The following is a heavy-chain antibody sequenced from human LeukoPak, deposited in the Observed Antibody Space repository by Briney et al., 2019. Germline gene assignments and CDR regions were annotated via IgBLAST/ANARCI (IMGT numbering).Heavy chain of an antibody. CDR3: ARRRKIFYGGQTAGDAIDL. D-gene: IGHD4-23*01. CDR2: IHDSVST. Sequence: SETLSLTCTVSGGAINSYYWTWVRQPAGKGPGWIEYIHDSVSTNYNPSLNSRVTISVDTSKNQFSLRLSSMTGADTAVYYCARRRKIFYGGQTAGDAIDLWGQGRVITVSS. CDR1: GGAINSYY. J-gene: IGHJ3*01. V-gene: IGHV4-59*08.